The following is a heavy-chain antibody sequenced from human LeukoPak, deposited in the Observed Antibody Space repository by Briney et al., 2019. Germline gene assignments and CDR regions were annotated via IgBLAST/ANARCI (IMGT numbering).Heavy chain of an antibody. V-gene: IGHV4-39*01. CDR3: ARLRDSSSWFDY. D-gene: IGHD6-13*01. Sequence: WVRQAPGKGLEWIGSIYYSGSTYYNPSLKSRVTISVDTSKNQFSLKLSSVTAADTAVYYCARLRDSSSWFDYWGQGTLVTVSS. J-gene: IGHJ4*02. CDR2: IYYSGST.